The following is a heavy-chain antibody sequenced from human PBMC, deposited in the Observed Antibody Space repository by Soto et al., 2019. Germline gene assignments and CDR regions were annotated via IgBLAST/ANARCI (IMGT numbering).Heavy chain of an antibody. CDR2: VYSSGTT. CDR1: GGSVSNKTYY. V-gene: IGHV4-61*01. D-gene: IGHD4-17*01. J-gene: IGHJ4*02. CDR3: ARTTAVPNTLRSRYFFDY. Sequence: ETLSLTCSVSGGSVSNKTYYWSWIRQPPGKRLEWIGYVYSSGTTNYNPSLKSRVTISVDLSKNQFSLRLSSVTTADTALYYCARTTAVPNTLRSRYFFDYWGQGTLVTVSS.